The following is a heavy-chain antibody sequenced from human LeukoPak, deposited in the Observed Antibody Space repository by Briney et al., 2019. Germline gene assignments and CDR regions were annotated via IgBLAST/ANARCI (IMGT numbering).Heavy chain of an antibody. CDR2: ISSSSSYI. D-gene: IGHD2-2*01. CDR3: ARASYCSSTSCSHAFLNY. J-gene: IGHJ4*02. V-gene: IGHV3-21*01. Sequence: PGGSPRLSCAASGFTFSSYSMNWVRQAPGKGLEWVSSISSSSSYIYYADSVKGRFTISRDNAKNSLYLQMNSLRAEDTAVYYCARASYCSSTSCSHAFLNYWGQGTLVTVSS. CDR1: GFTFSSYS.